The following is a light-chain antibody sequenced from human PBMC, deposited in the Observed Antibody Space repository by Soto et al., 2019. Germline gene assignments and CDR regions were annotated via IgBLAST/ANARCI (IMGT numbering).Light chain of an antibody. Sequence: DIQMTQSPCSVSLSXWDGVTIAXXASQTISSWLAWYQQKPGKAPKLLIYKASTLKSGVPSRFSGSGSGTEFTLTISSLQPDDFATYYCQHYNSYSEAFGQGTKVDIK. CDR1: QTISSW. CDR3: QHYNSYSEA. J-gene: IGKJ1*01. CDR2: KAS. V-gene: IGKV1-5*03.